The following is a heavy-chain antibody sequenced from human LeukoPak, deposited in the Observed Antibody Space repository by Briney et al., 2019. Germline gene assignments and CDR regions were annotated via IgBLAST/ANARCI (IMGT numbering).Heavy chain of an antibody. V-gene: IGHV3-15*01. Sequence: GGSLRLSCAASGFTFSNAWMRWVRHTPGKGLEWVGRIKRKSEGGTTDYAAPVKGRFTISRDDSKNTLYLQMNSLKTEDTAVYYCTTAMAFYFDYWGQGTLVTVSS. J-gene: IGHJ4*02. CDR3: TTAMAFYFDY. D-gene: IGHD3-10*01. CDR1: GFTFSNAW. CDR2: IKRKSEGGTT.